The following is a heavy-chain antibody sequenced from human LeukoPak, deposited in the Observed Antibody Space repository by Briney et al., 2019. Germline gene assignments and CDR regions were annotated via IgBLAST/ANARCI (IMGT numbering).Heavy chain of an antibody. J-gene: IGHJ4*02. V-gene: IGHV1-2*02. D-gene: IGHD3-10*01. CDR2: INPNSGGT. CDR1: GYTFTGYY. CDR3: ASLTMVRGVPIVGY. Sequence: GASVKVSCKASGYTFTGYYMHWVRQAPGQGLEWMGWINPNSGGTNYAQKFQGRATMTRDTSISTAYMELSRLRSDDTAVYYCASLTMVRGVPIVGYWGQGTLVTVSS.